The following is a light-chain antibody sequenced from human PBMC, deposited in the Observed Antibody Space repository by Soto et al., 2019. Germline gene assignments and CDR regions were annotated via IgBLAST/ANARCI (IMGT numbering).Light chain of an antibody. CDR1: SSDVGGYNY. V-gene: IGLV2-14*01. CDR2: EVS. J-gene: IGLJ2*01. CDR3: SSFTGTTTWI. Sequence: QSVLTQPASVSGSPGQSITMFCTGTSSDVGGYNYVSWYQQHPGKAPKLIIYEVSNRPSGISNRFSGSKSANTASLTISGLQAEDEAEYYCSSFTGTTTWIFGGGTKVTVL.